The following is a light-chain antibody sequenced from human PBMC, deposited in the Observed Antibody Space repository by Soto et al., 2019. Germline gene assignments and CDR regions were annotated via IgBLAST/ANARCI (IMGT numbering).Light chain of an antibody. CDR1: SSDVGGYNF. CDR3: SSYAGSPVL. V-gene: IGLV2-11*01. CDR2: DVT. Sequence: QSVLTQPASVSGSPGQSIAISCTGTSSDVGGYNFVSWHQQQPGKAPKLIIYDVTMRPSGVPDRFSGSKSGNTASLTISGLQADDESDYYCSSYAGSPVLFGGGTKLTVL. J-gene: IGLJ2*01.